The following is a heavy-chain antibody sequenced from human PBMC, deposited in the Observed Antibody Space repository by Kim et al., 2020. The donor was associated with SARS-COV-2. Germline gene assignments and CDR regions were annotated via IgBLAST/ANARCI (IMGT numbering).Heavy chain of an antibody. D-gene: IGHD5-12*01. J-gene: IGHJ4*02. CDR1: GFTFTIYP. Sequence: GGSLRLSCAASGFTFTIYPMSWVRQAPGKGLELVSSSSESGSSTYYADSVKDRFTISRDNSKNTLFLQMNSLRDEDTAVYYCAKGGLRTLGYWGQGTMVT. V-gene: IGHV3-23*01. CDR2: SSESGSST. CDR3: AKGGLRTLGY.